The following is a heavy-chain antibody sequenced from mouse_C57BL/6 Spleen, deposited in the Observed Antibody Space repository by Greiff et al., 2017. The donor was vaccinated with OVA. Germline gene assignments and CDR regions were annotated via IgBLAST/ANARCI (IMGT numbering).Heavy chain of an antibody. J-gene: IGHJ2*01. D-gene: IGHD3-2*02. CDR1: GFTFSSYA. Sequence: EVQLQESGGGLVKPGGSLKLSCAASGFTFSSYAMSWVRQTPGKRLEWVATISGGGSYTYYPDNVKGRFTISRDNAKNNLYLQMSHLKSEDTAMXYCARDSSGSYYFDYWGQGTTLTVSS. V-gene: IGHV5-4*01. CDR2: ISGGGSYT. CDR3: ARDSSGSYYFDY.